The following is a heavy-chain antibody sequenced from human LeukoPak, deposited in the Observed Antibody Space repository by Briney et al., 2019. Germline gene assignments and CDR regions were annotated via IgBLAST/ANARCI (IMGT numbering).Heavy chain of an antibody. D-gene: IGHD1-26*01. V-gene: IGHV3-53*01. J-gene: IGHJ4*02. CDR3: ARGLSGSYDY. CDR2: IYSAGTT. CDR1: GFTVSVNY. Sequence: GSLXLSCAASGFTVSVNYMSWVRQAPGKGLEGVSIIYSAGTTYYADAVRGGFTISRDNAKNSVFLQMNSLGAADTAVYYCARGLSGSYDYWGQGSLVTVSS.